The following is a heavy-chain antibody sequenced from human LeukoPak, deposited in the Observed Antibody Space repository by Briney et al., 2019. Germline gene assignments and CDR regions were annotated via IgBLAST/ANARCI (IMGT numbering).Heavy chain of an antibody. J-gene: IGHJ4*02. CDR2: INHSGST. CDR1: GGSFSGYY. Sequence: PSETLSLTCAVYGGSFSGYYWSWIRQPPGKGLEWIGEINHSGSTNYNPSLKSRVTISVDTSKNQFSLKLSSVTAADTAVYYCARFTLYYYGSGSLNAYYFDYWGQGTLVTVSS. D-gene: IGHD3-10*01. V-gene: IGHV4-34*01. CDR3: ARFTLYYYGSGSLNAYYFDY.